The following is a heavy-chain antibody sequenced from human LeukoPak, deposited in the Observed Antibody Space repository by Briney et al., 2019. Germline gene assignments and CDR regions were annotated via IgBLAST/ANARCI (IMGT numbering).Heavy chain of an antibody. CDR3: ARDQGYYDFWSGYWRYNWFDP. CDR1: GYTFTGYY. Sequence: ASVKVSCKASGYTFTGYYMHWVRQAPGQGLEWMGWINPNSGGTNYAQKLQGRVTMTTDTSTSTAYMELRSLRSDDTAVYYCARDQGYYDFWSGYWRYNWFDPWGQGTLVTVSS. V-gene: IGHV1-2*02. CDR2: INPNSGGT. D-gene: IGHD3-3*01. J-gene: IGHJ5*02.